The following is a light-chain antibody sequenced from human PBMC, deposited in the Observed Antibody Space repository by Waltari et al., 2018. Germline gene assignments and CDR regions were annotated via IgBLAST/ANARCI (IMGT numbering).Light chain of an antibody. J-gene: IGKJ4*01. V-gene: IGKV3-15*01. CDR2: GAS. CDR1: ERAGST. Sequence: EIVMTQSPATLSVSPGETATLSCRAIERAGSTLAWYQQKPGLASRPLIFGASTRATGAPARFTGSGSGTESTLTISSLQTEDFAVYFCQHYKIRPLTFGGGTKVEI. CDR3: QHYKIRPLT.